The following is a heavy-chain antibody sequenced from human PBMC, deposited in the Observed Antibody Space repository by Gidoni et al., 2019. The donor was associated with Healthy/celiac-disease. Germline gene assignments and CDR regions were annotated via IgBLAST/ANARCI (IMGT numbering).Heavy chain of an antibody. J-gene: IGHJ4*02. Sequence: EVQLVQSGAEVKKPGESLKISCKGSGYSFTSYWIGWVRQMPGKGLEWMGIIYPGDSDTRYSPSFQGQVTISADKSISTAYLQWSSLKASDTAMYYCARRVTGEQWLVHYFDYWGQGTLVTVSS. CDR1: GYSFTSYW. CDR3: ARRVTGEQWLVHYFDY. CDR2: IYPGDSDT. D-gene: IGHD6-19*01. V-gene: IGHV5-51*01.